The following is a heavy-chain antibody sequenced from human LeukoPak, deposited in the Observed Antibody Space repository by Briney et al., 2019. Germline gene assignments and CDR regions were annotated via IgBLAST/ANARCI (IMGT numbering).Heavy chain of an antibody. CDR3: ARFSPLAGTRY. CDR1: GFTFSSYS. V-gene: IGHV3-30-3*01. CDR2: ISYDGSNK. J-gene: IGHJ4*02. D-gene: IGHD6-19*01. Sequence: GGTLRLSCAASGFTFSSYSMHWVRQAPGKGLEWVAVISYDGSNKYYADSVKGRFTISRDNSKNTLYLQMNSLRAEDTAVYYCARFSPLAGTRYWGQGTLVTVSS.